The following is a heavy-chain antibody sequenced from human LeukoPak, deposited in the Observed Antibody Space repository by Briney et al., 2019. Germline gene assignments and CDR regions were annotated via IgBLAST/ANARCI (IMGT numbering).Heavy chain of an antibody. V-gene: IGHV5-51*01. Sequence: GESLKISCKASGYSFDSYWIGWVRQMPGKGLEWMGTIYPGDSDTRYSPSLQGQVTISADKSISTAYLQWSSLKASDTAMYYCARQDYGDYVGGWNWGQGTLVTVSS. CDR3: ARQDYGDYVGGWN. J-gene: IGHJ4*02. CDR1: GYSFDSYW. CDR2: IYPGDSDT. D-gene: IGHD4-17*01.